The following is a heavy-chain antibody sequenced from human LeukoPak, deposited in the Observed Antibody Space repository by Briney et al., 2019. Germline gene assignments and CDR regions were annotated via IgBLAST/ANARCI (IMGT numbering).Heavy chain of an antibody. D-gene: IGHD7-27*01. CDR1: GFTFSSYA. Sequence: GGSLRLSCAASGFTFSSYAMHWVRQAPGKGLEWVAVISYDGSNKYYADSVKGRFTISRDNSKNTLYLQMNSLRAEDTAVYYCASPAGESAFGIWGQGTMVTVSS. CDR2: ISYDGSNK. V-gene: IGHV3-30-3*01. CDR3: ASPAGESAFGI. J-gene: IGHJ3*02.